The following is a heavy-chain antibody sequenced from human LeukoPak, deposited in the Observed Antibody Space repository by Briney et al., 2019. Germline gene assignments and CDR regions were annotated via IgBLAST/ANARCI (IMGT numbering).Heavy chain of an antibody. D-gene: IGHD6-19*01. V-gene: IGHV4-4*07. CDR1: GGSISSYY. CDR2: IYTSWST. CDR3: AAGIAVADCDY. J-gene: IGHJ4*02. Sequence: SETLSLTCTVSGGSISSYYWSWIRQPAGKGLEWIGRIYTSWSTNYNPSLKSRVTMSVDTSKNQFSLKLSSVTAADTALYYCAAGIAVADCDYWGQGTRDSVFS.